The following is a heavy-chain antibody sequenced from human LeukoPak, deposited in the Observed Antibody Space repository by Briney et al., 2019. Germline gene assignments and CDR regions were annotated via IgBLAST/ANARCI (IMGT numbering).Heavy chain of an antibody. J-gene: IGHJ4*02. CDR3: ARAPHFFDTSGSRYYFDY. CDR2: IYYSGST. V-gene: IGHV4-39*07. Sequence: SETLSLTCTVSGGSISSSNYYWGWIRQPPGKGLEWIGSIYYSGSTYYNPSLMSRVTISVDTSENQFSLNLSSVTAADTAVYFCARAPHFFDTSGSRYYFDYWGQGALVTVSS. D-gene: IGHD3-22*01. CDR1: GGSISSSNYY.